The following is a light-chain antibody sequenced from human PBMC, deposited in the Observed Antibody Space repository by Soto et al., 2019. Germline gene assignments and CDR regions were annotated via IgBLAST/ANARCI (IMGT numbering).Light chain of an antibody. V-gene: IGKV3-11*01. CDR1: QSINTD. CDR2: DAF. CDR3: QHRRNWPLT. J-gene: IGKJ3*01. Sequence: EIVLSQSPATLSLSPGERATLSCRASQSINTDLAWYQQKPGQSPRLLIYDAFNRATDIPARFGGSGSGTDFTLTISSLEPEDFGTYYCQHRRNWPLTFGPGTKVDIK.